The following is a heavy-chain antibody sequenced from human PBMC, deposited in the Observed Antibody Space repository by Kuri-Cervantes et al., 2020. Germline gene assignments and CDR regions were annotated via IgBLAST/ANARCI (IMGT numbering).Heavy chain of an antibody. CDR3: ATRPGELVRGLACFDY. J-gene: IGHJ4*02. Sequence: GESLKISCAASGFTFSSYAMSWVRQAPGKGLEWVSAISGSGGSTYYADSVKGRLTISRDHYKNTLYLQMNSRRAEDTAVDYCATRPGELVRGLACFDYRGQGTLVTVSS. CDR2: ISGSGGST. V-gene: IGHV3-23*01. CDR1: GFTFSSYA. D-gene: IGHD3-10*01.